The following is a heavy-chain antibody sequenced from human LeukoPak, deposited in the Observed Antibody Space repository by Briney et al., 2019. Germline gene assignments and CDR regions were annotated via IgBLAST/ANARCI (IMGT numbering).Heavy chain of an antibody. CDR3: ARVDGGNSRRGYFDY. J-gene: IGHJ4*02. CDR2: ISSSSSYI. Sequence: PGGSLRLPCAVSGFTSGFTFSSRWIHWVRQAPGKGLEWVSSISSSSSYIYYADSVKGRFTISRDNAKNSLYLQMNSLRAEDTAVYYCARVDGGNSRRGYFDYWGQGTLVTVSS. V-gene: IGHV3-21*01. D-gene: IGHD4-23*01. CDR1: GFTFSSRW.